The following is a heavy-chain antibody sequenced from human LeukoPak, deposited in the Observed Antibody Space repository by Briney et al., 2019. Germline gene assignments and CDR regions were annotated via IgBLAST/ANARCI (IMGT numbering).Heavy chain of an antibody. J-gene: IGHJ3*02. Sequence: SETLSLTCTVSGGSISNYYWSWIRQPAGKGLEWIGRIYSTGDTNYSPSLRSRIAISVDTSKNQFSLKLSSVTAADTAVYYCARGADSSGYYVSRAFDIWGQGTMVTVSS. V-gene: IGHV4-4*07. CDR1: GGSISNYY. CDR2: IYSTGDT. CDR3: ARGADSSGYYVSRAFDI. D-gene: IGHD3-22*01.